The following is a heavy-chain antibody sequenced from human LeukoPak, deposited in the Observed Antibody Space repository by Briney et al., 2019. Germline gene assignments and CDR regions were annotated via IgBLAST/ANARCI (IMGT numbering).Heavy chain of an antibody. J-gene: IGHJ5*02. CDR2: INPNSGGT. Sequence: ASVKVSCKASGYTFTSYDINWVRQATGQGLEWMGWINPNSGGTNYAQKFQGRVTMTRDTSISTAYMELSRLRSDDTAVYYCARDPRGLYYDILTGYFDPWGQGTLVTVSS. D-gene: IGHD3-9*01. V-gene: IGHV1-2*02. CDR3: ARDPRGLYYDILTGYFDP. CDR1: GYTFTSYD.